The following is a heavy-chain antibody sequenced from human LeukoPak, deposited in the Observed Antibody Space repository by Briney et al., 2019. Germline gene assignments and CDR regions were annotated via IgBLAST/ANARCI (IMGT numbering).Heavy chain of an antibody. Sequence: PSETLSLTCTVSGDSISSTIYYWGWTRQPPGKGLEWIGIIYYSGNAYYNPSLKSRVTISIDTSKNQFSLKLSSVTAADTAVYYCARLRDIAITSFDFWGQGTLVTVSS. V-gene: IGHV4-39*07. J-gene: IGHJ4*02. CDR1: GDSISSTIYY. D-gene: IGHD1-20*01. CDR3: ARLRDIAITSFDF. CDR2: IYYSGNA.